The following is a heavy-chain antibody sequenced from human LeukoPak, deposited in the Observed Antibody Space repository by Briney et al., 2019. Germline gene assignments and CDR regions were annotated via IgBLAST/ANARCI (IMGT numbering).Heavy chain of an antibody. D-gene: IGHD1-14*01. CDR1: GFTVSSNY. CDR2: IYPNGNT. CDR3: ASLPGGPDYYYYYMDV. V-gene: IGHV3-66*01. J-gene: IGHJ6*03. Sequence: AGGSLRLSCAASGFTVSSNYMNWVRQAPGKGLEWVSMIYPNGNTFYTNSVKGRFTISRDNSKNTLDLQMSGLRAEDTAVYYCASLPGGPDYYYYYMDVWGKGTTVTVSS.